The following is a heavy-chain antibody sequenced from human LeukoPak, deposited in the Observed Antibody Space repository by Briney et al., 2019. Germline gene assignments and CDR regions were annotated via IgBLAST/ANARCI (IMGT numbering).Heavy chain of an antibody. CDR3: ARDLGYDFWSGYPDY. D-gene: IGHD3-3*01. Sequence: GGSLRLSCTASGFTFSSYGMHWVRQATGKGLEWVAYISYEGSNKKEADSVKGRFTISRDNAKNSLYLQMNSLRAEDTAVYYCARDLGYDFWSGYPDYWGQGTLVTVSS. J-gene: IGHJ4*02. CDR1: GFTFSSYG. V-gene: IGHV3-30*02. CDR2: ISYEGSNK.